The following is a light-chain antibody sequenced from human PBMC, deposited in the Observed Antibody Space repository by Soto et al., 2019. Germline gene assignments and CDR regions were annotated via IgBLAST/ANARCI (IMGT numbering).Light chain of an antibody. CDR3: CSYGGSCYV. Sequence: QSALTQPHSVSGSPGQSVAISCSGTSSDVGGYNYVSWYQQHPGKAPKLIIFDVNKRPSGVPDRFSGSKSGSTASLTISGLKAEEEADYYCCSYGGSCYVVGTGTKVTVL. V-gene: IGLV2-11*01. J-gene: IGLJ1*01. CDR2: DVN. CDR1: SSDVGGYNY.